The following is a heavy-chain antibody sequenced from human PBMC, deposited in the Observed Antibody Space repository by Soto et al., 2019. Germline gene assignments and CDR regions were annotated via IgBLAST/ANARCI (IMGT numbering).Heavy chain of an antibody. CDR2: IWYDGTNK. V-gene: IGHV3-33*01. CDR1: GFTFSTYG. J-gene: IGHJ4*02. Sequence: GGSLRLSCAASGFTFSTYGMHWVRQAPGKGLEWLAIIWYDGTNKFYADSVKGRFTVSRDNYKNTLYLQMNGLRAEDTAVYYCATDGPRIAVTGTYPDHWGQGTLVTVSS. D-gene: IGHD6-19*01. CDR3: ATDGPRIAVTGTYPDH.